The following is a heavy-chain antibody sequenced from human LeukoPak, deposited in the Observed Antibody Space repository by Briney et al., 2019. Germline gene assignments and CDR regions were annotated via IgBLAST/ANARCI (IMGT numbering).Heavy chain of an antibody. J-gene: IGHJ4*02. CDR1: GFTFSSYS. Sequence: PGGSLRLSCATSGFTFSSYSMNWVRQAPGKALEWVSSISSSSLYIYYADSVRGRFTISRDNAKNTLYLQMNSLRVEDTAVYYCARDSSGTYWGQGTLVTVSS. CDR2: ISSSSLYI. V-gene: IGHV3-21*01. CDR3: ARDSSGTY. D-gene: IGHD6-19*01.